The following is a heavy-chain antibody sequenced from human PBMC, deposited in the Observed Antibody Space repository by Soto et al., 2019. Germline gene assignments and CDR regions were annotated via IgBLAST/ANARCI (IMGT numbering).Heavy chain of an antibody. CDR2: ISGSGGST. D-gene: IGHD2-8*01. V-gene: IGHV3-23*01. CDR3: AKEGYCTNGVCYKDHGMAY. CDR1: GFTFSSYA. J-gene: IGHJ4*02. Sequence: PGGSLRLSCAASGFTFSSYAMSWVRQAPGKGLEWVSAISGSGGSTYYADSVKGRFTISRDNSKNTLYLQMNSLRAEDTAVYYCAKEGYCTNGVCYKDHGMAYWGQGTLVTVSS.